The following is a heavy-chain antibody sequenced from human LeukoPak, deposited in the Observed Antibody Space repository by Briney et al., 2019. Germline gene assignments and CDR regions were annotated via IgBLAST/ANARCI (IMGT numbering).Heavy chain of an antibody. Sequence: GGSLRLSCAASGFTFSSYWMHWVRQAPGKGLVWVSRINSDGSSTTYADSVKGRFTISRDNSKNTLYLQMNSLRAEDTAVYYCARVRGSYYSAFDYWGQGTLVTVSS. D-gene: IGHD1-26*01. V-gene: IGHV3-74*01. CDR1: GFTFSSYW. J-gene: IGHJ4*02. CDR3: ARVRGSYYSAFDY. CDR2: INSDGSST.